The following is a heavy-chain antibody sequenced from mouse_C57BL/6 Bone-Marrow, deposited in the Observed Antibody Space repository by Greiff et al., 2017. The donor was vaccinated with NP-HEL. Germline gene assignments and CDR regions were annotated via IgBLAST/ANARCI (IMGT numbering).Heavy chain of an antibody. Sequence: EVQGVESGGGLVQPGGSPKLSCAASGFTFSDSYMYWVRQTPEKRLEWVAYISNGGGSTYYPETVKGRFTISRDNAKNTLYLQMSRLKSEDTAMYYCARGEVYDGYPWFAYWGQGTLVTVSA. CDR3: ARGEVYDGYPWFAY. CDR1: GFTFSDSY. CDR2: ISNGGGST. V-gene: IGHV5-12*01. J-gene: IGHJ3*01. D-gene: IGHD2-3*01.